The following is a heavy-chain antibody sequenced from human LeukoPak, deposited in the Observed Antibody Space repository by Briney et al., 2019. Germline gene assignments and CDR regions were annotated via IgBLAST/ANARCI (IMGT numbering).Heavy chain of an antibody. Sequence: GGCLRLSCAASGFTVSSNYMSWVRQAPGKGLEWVSVIYSGGSTYYADSVKGRFTISRDNSKNTLYLQMNSLRAEDTAVYYCARDPYSSGWFDGYDYWGQGTLVTVSS. CDR2: IYSGGST. V-gene: IGHV3-53*01. CDR1: GFTVSSNY. CDR3: ARDPYSSGWFDGYDY. J-gene: IGHJ4*02. D-gene: IGHD6-19*01.